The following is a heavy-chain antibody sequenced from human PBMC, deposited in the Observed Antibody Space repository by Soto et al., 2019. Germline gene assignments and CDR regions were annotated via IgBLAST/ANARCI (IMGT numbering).Heavy chain of an antibody. CDR3: ERREIQGPIDY. Sequence: QVQLQESGPGLVKPSDTLSLTCAVSGYSISSSNWWGWIRQPPGKGLEWIGYIYYSGTTYYNPSLKSRVTTSVATYKNQFSLKLTSVTAVDTAVYYCERREIQGPIDYWGQGTLVTVSS. D-gene: IGHD1-26*01. CDR1: GYSISSSNW. V-gene: IGHV4-28*01. CDR2: IYYSGTT. J-gene: IGHJ4*02.